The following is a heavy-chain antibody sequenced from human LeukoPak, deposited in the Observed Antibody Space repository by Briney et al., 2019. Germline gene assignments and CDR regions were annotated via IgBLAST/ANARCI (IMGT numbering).Heavy chain of an antibody. V-gene: IGHV1-69*13. CDR3: ARDRAQQWLPNRRFDP. CDR1: GGTFSSYA. J-gene: IGHJ5*02. D-gene: IGHD6-19*01. CDR2: IIPIFGTA. Sequence: GASVKVSCKASGGTFSSYAISWVRQAPGQGLEWMGGIIPIFGTANYAQKFRGRVTITADESTSTAYMELSSLRSEDTAVYYCARDRAQQWLPNRRFDPWGQGTLVTVSS.